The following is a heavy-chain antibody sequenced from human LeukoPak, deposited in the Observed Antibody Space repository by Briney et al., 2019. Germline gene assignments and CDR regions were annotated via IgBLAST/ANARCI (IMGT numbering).Heavy chain of an antibody. CDR1: GFTFSTFA. CDR2: ISYDGSTA. CDR3: AKSQFGGVFDGFDI. D-gene: IGHD3-16*01. Sequence: PGGSLRLSCAASGFTFSTFALHWVRQAPGKGLEWVAVISYDGSTASYADSVRGRFTISRDNSKNTLYVQMNSLRAEDTAVYYCAKSQFGGVFDGFDIWGQGTMVTVSS. V-gene: IGHV3-30-3*02. J-gene: IGHJ3*02.